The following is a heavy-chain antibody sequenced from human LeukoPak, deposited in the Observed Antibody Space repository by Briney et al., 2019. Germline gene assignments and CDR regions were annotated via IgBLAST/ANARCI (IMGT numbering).Heavy chain of an antibody. Sequence: PSETLSLTCAVSGGSISSSNWWSWVRQPPGRGLGWIGEIYHSGSTNYNPSLKSRVTISVDTSKNQFSLKLSSVTAADTAVYYCARGLPLYYDFWSGYYTYFDYWGQGTLVTVSS. CDR1: GGSISSSNW. CDR2: IYHSGST. D-gene: IGHD3-3*01. CDR3: ARGLPLYYDFWSGYYTYFDY. V-gene: IGHV4-4*02. J-gene: IGHJ4*02.